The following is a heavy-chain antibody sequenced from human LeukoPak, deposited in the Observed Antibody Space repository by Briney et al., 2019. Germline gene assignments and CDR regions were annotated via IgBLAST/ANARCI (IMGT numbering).Heavy chain of an antibody. CDR1: GYSFTGYD. D-gene: IGHD5-12*01. CDR3: AKNPYEYYFDY. V-gene: IGHV1-2*02. Sequence: ASVKVSCKASGYSFTGYDMHWVRQAPGQGLEWMGWINPNSGGTNYAQKFQGRVTMTRDTSISTAYMELSRLRYDDTAVYYCAKNPYEYYFDYWGQGTQVTVSS. J-gene: IGHJ4*02. CDR2: INPNSGGT.